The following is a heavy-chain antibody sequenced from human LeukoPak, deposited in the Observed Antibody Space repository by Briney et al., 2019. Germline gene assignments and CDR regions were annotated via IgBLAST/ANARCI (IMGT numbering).Heavy chain of an antibody. Sequence: GGSLRLSCAASGFVFSNYWMNWVRQAPGKGLEWVANIKEDGSEKNYVDSVRGRFTISRDNAKNSLYLQMHNLRADDTALYYCWRGHYSDYTSQGTLVTVSS. CDR1: GFVFSNYW. V-gene: IGHV3-7*01. CDR3: WRGHYSDY. CDR2: IKEDGSEK. J-gene: IGHJ4*02.